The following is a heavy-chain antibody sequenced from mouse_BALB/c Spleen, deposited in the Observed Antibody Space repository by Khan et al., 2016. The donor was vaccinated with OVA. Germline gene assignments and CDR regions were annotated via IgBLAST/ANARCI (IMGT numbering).Heavy chain of an antibody. Sequence: QIQLVQSGPELKKPGETVKISCKASGYTFTNYGMNWVKQAPGKGLKWMGWINSNTGEATYADDFKGRFAFSLETSASTAYLQIKNLKNEDTGTYFCVRGGRRAMDYWGQGTSVTVSS. D-gene: IGHD3-3*01. J-gene: IGHJ4*01. CDR1: GYTFTNYG. CDR2: INSNTGEA. V-gene: IGHV9-3-1*01. CDR3: VRGGRRAMDY.